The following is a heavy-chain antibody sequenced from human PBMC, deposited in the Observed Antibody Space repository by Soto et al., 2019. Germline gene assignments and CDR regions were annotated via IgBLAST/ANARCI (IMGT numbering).Heavy chain of an antibody. CDR3: ARCVRAYGGYDPPAY. CDR1: AGSIIRGGYY. V-gene: IGHV4-31*01. D-gene: IGHD5-12*01. CDR2: IYYNGGP. Sequence: QVHLQESGPGLVKPSQTLSLTCTVSAGSIIRGGYYWSWIRQHPGKGLEWIGYIYYNGGPYYNPSLKSLLTLSLDTSKNQLSMRLRSETAAYTAVYYCARCVRAYGGYDPPAYWGQGILVTVSS. J-gene: IGHJ1*01.